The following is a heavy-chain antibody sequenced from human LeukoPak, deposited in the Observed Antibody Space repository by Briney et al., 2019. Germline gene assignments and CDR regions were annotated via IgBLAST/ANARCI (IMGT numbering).Heavy chain of an antibody. D-gene: IGHD6-19*01. CDR3: ARGAGSGRNHFGY. V-gene: IGHV3-48*01. Sequence: PGGSLRLSCAASGFTFSSNSMNWVRQAPGKGLEWVSYISSRSSTIYYADSVKGRFTISRDNATNSLYLQMNSLRAEDTAVYYCARGAGSGRNHFGYWGQGTLVTVSS. J-gene: IGHJ4*02. CDR2: ISSRSSTI. CDR1: GFTFSSNS.